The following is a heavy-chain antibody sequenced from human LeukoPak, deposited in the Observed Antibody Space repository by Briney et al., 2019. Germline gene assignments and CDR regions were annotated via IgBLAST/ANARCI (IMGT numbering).Heavy chain of an antibody. CDR1: GITFCGAW. V-gene: IGHV3-74*01. J-gene: IGHJ1*01. Sequence: PGGSLRLSCAASGITFCGAWMHWVRQAPGKGLVWVSRINDDGSFRRYANSVKGRFTISRDNAKNTLFLQMDSLRAEDTAVYYCARVSGPGMNEYYHLWGQGTLVTVSS. D-gene: IGHD3-10*01. CDR2: INDDGSFR. CDR3: ARVSGPGMNEYYHL.